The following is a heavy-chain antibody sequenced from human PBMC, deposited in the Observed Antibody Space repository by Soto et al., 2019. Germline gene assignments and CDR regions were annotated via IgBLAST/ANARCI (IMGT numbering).Heavy chain of an antibody. Sequence: GASVKVSCKASGGTFSSYAISWVRQAPGQGLEWMGGIIPIFGTANYAQKFQGRVTITADESTSTAYMELSSLRSEDTAVYYCASSSSGYYPEDHAFDIWGQGTMVTVSS. CDR2: IIPIFGTA. V-gene: IGHV1-69*13. J-gene: IGHJ3*02. D-gene: IGHD3-22*01. CDR1: GGTFSSYA. CDR3: ASSSSGYYPEDHAFDI.